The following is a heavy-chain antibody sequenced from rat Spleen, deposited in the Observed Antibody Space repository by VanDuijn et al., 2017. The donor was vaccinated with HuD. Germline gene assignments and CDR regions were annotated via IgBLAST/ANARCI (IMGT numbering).Heavy chain of an antibody. Sequence: EVQLQESGPGLVKPSQSLSLTCSVTGYSITSSYKWNWIRKFPGNKLEWMGYINSAGSTNYNPSLKSRISITRDTSKNQFFLQVNSVTTEDTATYYCAKDKVGGVMDAWGQGASVTVSS. CDR2: INSAGST. CDR1: GYSITSSYK. CDR3: AKDKVGGVMDA. V-gene: IGHV3-3*01. J-gene: IGHJ4*01. D-gene: IGHD1-11*01.